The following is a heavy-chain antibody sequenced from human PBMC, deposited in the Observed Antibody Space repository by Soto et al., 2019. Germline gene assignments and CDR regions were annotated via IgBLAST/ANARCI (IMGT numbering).Heavy chain of an antibody. Sequence: CGPTLANPTQTFTLTCIFSGFSRRPSGVGVGWIRQPPGKALEWLGFIYWNDDKRYSPALKSRRTITKDTSKNQVVLTMTNMDPVDTATYYCAKSGSSGWYVSRADNWFDPWGQGTLVTVSS. J-gene: IGHJ5*02. D-gene: IGHD6-19*01. CDR3: AKSGSSGWYVSRADNWFDP. V-gene: IGHV2-5*01. CDR1: GFSRRPSGVG. CDR2: IYWNDDK.